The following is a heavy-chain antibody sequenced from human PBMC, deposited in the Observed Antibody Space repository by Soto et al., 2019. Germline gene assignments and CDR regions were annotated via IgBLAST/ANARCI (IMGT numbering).Heavy chain of an antibody. CDR2: IYHSGST. D-gene: IGHD3-10*01. J-gene: IGHJ5*02. CDR1: GGSISSSNW. Sequence: QVQLQESGPGLVNPSGTLSLTCAVSGGSISSSNWWSWVRQPPGKGLEWIGEIYHSGSTNYNPSLKSRVTISVDKSKNQFSLKLSSVTAADTAVYYCATTPPRRPLLWFGDLRSGWFDPWGQGTLVTVSS. V-gene: IGHV4-4*02. CDR3: ATTPPRRPLLWFGDLRSGWFDP.